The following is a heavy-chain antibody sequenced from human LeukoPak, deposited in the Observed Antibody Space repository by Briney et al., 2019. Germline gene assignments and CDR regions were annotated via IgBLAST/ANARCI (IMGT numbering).Heavy chain of an antibody. J-gene: IGHJ4*02. CDR1: VYTFTIYD. D-gene: IGHD2-21*02. V-gene: IGHV1-8*01. CDR3: ARKGKVTAGTHYFDY. CDR2: MNTNSGKT. Sequence: ASVTVSFKSSVYTFTIYDVQWVRQATGQGLEGRGGMNTNSGKTGNAQRFQGRVTMTRDTSISTAYMELSSLRSEDTAVYYCARKGKVTAGTHYFDYWGQGTLVTVSS.